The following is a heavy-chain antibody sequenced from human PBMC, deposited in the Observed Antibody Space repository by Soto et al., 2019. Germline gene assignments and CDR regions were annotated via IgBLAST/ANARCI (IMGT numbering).Heavy chain of an antibody. J-gene: IGHJ6*02. V-gene: IGHV1-2*02. Sequence: ASVKVSCKASGYTFTGYYMHWVRQAPGQGLEWMGWINPNSGGTNYAQKFQGRVTMTRDTSISTAYMELSRLRSDDTAVYYCARDWTDDFWSGYPHYYYGMDVWGQGTTVTVSS. CDR2: INPNSGGT. CDR3: ARDWTDDFWSGYPHYYYGMDV. D-gene: IGHD3-3*01. CDR1: GYTFTGYY.